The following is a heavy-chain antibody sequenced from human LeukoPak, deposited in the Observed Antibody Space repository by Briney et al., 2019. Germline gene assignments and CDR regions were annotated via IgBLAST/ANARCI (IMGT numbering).Heavy chain of an antibody. V-gene: IGHV4-39*07. Sequence: SETLSLTCTVSGGSISSSSYYWGWIRQPPGKGLEWIGSIYYSGSTYYNPSLKSRVTISVDTSKNQFSLKLSSVTAADTAVYYCARVTNDYGGNRYFDSWGQGTLVTVTS. CDR3: ARVTNDYGGNRYFDS. J-gene: IGHJ4*02. CDR1: GGSISSSSYY. CDR2: IYYSGST. D-gene: IGHD4-23*01.